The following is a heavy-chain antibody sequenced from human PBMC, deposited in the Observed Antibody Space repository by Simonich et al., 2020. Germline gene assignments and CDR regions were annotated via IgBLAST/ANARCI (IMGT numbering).Heavy chain of an antibody. V-gene: IGHV4-34*01. CDR2: INHSGST. D-gene: IGHD3-16*01. J-gene: IGHJ3*02. CDR1: GGSFSGYY. Sequence: QVQLQQWGAGLLKPSETLSLTCAVYGGSFSGYYWSCIGQPPGKGLEWIGEINHSGSTNYNPSLKSRVTISVDTSKNQFSLKLSSVTAADTAVYYCARPLGIVWAFDIWGQGTMVTVSS. CDR3: ARPLGIVWAFDI.